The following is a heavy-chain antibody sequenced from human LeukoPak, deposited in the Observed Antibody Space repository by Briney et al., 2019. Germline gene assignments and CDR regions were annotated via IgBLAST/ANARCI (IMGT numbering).Heavy chain of an antibody. Sequence: GGSLRLSCAASGFTFSTYAMTWVRQAPGKGLEWVSSISGSGGSTYYADSVKGRFTISRDNSKNTVYLQMSSLRAEDTAVYYCARRGIVAAPDYWGQGTLVTVSS. D-gene: IGHD6-13*01. CDR3: ARRGIVAAPDY. CDR2: ISGSGGST. V-gene: IGHV3-23*01. CDR1: GFTFSTYA. J-gene: IGHJ4*02.